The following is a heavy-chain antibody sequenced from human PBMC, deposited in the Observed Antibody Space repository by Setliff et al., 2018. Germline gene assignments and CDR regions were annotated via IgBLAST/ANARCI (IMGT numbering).Heavy chain of an antibody. J-gene: IGHJ3*02. V-gene: IGHV4-31*01. CDR1: GGSISSGGYY. Sequence: KTSETLSLTFTVSGGSISSGGYYWSWIRQHPGMGLEWIGYIYYSGSTYHNPSLKTLVTISVDTSKNRFSLKLSSVTAADTAVYYCARCSGSYDAFDIWGQGTMVTVS. D-gene: IGHD1-26*01. CDR2: IYYSGST. CDR3: ARCSGSYDAFDI.